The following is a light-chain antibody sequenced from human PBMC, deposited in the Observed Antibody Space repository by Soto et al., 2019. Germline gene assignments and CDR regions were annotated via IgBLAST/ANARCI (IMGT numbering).Light chain of an antibody. CDR2: DAS. CDR3: QQYRT. Sequence: DIQMTQSPSTLSESVGDRVTLTCRASQSISSCFAWYEQKPGKAPKLLIYDASSLKSGVPSRFSGSGSGTEFTLTISSLQPDDFATYYGQQYRTFGQGTKVDIK. V-gene: IGKV1-5*01. J-gene: IGKJ1*01. CDR1: QSISSC.